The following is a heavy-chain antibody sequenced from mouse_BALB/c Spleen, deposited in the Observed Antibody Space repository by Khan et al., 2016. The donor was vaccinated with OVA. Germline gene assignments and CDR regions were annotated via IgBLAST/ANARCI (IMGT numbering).Heavy chain of an antibody. J-gene: IGHJ2*01. Sequence: EVKLEESGPGLVKPSQSLSLTCTVTAYSITSDYAWNWIRQFPGNKLEWVGYISYSGRTSYNPSLKSRISITRDTSKNQFFLQLSSVTTEDTATYYCARSVTITTVVATDFDYWGQGTTLTVSS. CDR1: AYSITSDYA. V-gene: IGHV3-2*02. CDR2: ISYSGRT. D-gene: IGHD1-1*01. CDR3: ARSVTITTVVATDFDY.